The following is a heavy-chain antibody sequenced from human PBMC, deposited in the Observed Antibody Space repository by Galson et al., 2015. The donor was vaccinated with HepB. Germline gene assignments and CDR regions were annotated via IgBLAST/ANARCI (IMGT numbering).Heavy chain of an antibody. D-gene: IGHD3-3*01. CDR2: IWYDGSNK. CDR1: GFTFSSYS. V-gene: IGHV3-33*08. CDR3: ARDGRGAFGVVISGYMDV. J-gene: IGHJ6*03. Sequence: SLRLSCAASGFTFSSYSMNWVRQAPGKGLEWVAVIWYDGSNKYYADSVKGRFTISRDNSKNTLYLQMNSLRAEDTAVYYCARDGRGAFGVVISGYMDVWGKGTTVTVSS.